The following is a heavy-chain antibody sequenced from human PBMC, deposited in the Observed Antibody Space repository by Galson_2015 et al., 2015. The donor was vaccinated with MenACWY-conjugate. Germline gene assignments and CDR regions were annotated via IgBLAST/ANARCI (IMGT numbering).Heavy chain of an antibody. J-gene: IGHJ5*02. V-gene: IGHV5-51*01. D-gene: IGHD3-3*01. Sequence: QSGAEVKKPGESLTISCKGSGYSFTSYWIGWVRQMPGKGLEWMGIIYPGDSDTRYSPSFQGQVTISADKSISTAYLQWSSLKASDTAMYYCARGEGYDFWSGLRFDPWGQGTLVTVSS. CDR1: GYSFTSYW. CDR3: ARGEGYDFWSGLRFDP. CDR2: IYPGDSDT.